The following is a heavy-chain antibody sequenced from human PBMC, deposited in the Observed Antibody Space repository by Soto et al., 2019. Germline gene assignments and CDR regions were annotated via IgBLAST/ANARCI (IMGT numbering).Heavy chain of an antibody. CDR1: GGSFSGYY. CDR3: ARGRDGSDFDY. D-gene: IGHD5-12*01. CDR2: INHSGST. J-gene: IGHJ4*02. V-gene: IGHV4-34*01. Sequence: QVQLQQWGAGLLKPSETLSLTCAVYGGSFSGYYWSWIRQPPGKGLEWIGEINHSGSTNYNPSLKSRVTTSVDTSKNQFSLKPSSVTAADTAVYYCARGRDGSDFDYWGQGTLVTVSS.